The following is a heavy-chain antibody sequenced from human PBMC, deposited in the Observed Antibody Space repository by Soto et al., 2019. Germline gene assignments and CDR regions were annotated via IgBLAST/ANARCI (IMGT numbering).Heavy chain of an antibody. J-gene: IGHJ6*02. CDR1: GFTFSSAW. CDR2: IKSKSDGGTT. V-gene: IGHV3-15*01. CDR3: TKLNYGMDV. Sequence: GGSLRLSCAVSGFTFSSAWMSWVRQAPGKGLEWVGQIKSKSDGGTTDYAAPVKGRFTISRDDSKNTLYRQMNTLISQDKAVYYCTKLNYGMDVRGQGTTVTVPS. D-gene: IGHD2-15*01.